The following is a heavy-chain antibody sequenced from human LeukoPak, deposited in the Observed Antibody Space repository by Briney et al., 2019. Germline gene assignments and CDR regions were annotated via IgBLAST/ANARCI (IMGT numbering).Heavy chain of an antibody. CDR2: ISGSGGST. D-gene: IGHD6-19*01. CDR3: ARGRQWLVYRAEYFQH. Sequence: GGSLRLSCAASGFTFSNYAVSWVRQAPGKGLEWLSTISGSGGSTYYADPVQGRFTISRDNSKNTLYLQMNSLRAEDTAVYYCARGRQWLVYRAEYFQHWGQGTLVTVSS. J-gene: IGHJ1*01. CDR1: GFTFSNYA. V-gene: IGHV3-23*01.